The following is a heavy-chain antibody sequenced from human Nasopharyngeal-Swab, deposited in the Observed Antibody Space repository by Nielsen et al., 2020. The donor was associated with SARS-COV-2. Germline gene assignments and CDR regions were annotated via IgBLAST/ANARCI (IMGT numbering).Heavy chain of an antibody. Sequence: GGSLRLSCAASGFTFSSYSMNWVRQAPGKGLEWVSSISSSSSYIYYADSVKGRFTISRDNAKNSLYLQMNSLRAEDTAVYYCARGVEVGVPYYYYGMDVWGQGTTVTVS. D-gene: IGHD3-3*01. CDR3: ARGVEVGVPYYYYGMDV. CDR2: ISSSSSYI. V-gene: IGHV3-21*01. CDR1: GFTFSSYS. J-gene: IGHJ6*02.